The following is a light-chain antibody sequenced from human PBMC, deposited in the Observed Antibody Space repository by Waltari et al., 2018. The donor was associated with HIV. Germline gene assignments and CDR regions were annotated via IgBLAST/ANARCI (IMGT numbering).Light chain of an antibody. V-gene: IGLV2-14*01. Sequence: QSALTQPASVSGSPGQSVTISCTGTNSDLGDYNYVSWYQQHPGKAPKLIIFAVSNRPSGVSKRFSGSESGNTASLTISGLQAEDEADYYCSSYTSTITVVFGGGTKVTVL. CDR3: SSYTSTITVV. CDR1: NSDLGDYNY. J-gene: IGLJ2*01. CDR2: AVS.